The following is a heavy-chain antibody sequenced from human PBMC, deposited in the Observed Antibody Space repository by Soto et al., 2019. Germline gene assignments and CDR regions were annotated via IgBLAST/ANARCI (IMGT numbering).Heavy chain of an antibody. J-gene: IGHJ3*01. CDR2: IILHYGTA. CDR1: GDTLSSPT. CDR3: ARDREATFLIFDV. Sequence: QMQLVQSWTEVKPPGSSVQVSCNASGDTLSSPTLALVLQAPGQGLEWMGGIILHYGTANYAQSFQDRVTITADESTRTAYLELSSLGPNDTSVYYCARDREATFLIFDVWGQGTMVIVTP. D-gene: IGHD3-3*01. V-gene: IGHV1-69*01.